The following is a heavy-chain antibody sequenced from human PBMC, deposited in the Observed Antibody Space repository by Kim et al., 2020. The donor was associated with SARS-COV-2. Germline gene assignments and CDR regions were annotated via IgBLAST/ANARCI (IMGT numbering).Heavy chain of an antibody. Sequence: GESLKISCKGSGYSFTSYWISWVRQMPGKGLEWMGRIDPSDSYTNYSPSFKGHVTISADKSISTAYLQWSSLKASDTAMYYCASGGYYDSSGYYQPAGMDVWGQGTTVTVSS. D-gene: IGHD3-22*01. V-gene: IGHV5-10-1*01. CDR2: IDPSDSYT. CDR1: GYSFTSYW. J-gene: IGHJ6*02. CDR3: ASGGYYDSSGYYQPAGMDV.